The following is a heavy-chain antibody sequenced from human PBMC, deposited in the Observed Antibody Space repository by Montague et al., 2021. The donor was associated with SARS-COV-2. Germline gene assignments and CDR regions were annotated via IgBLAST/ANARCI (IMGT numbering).Heavy chain of an antibody. CDR2: VYHSGST. Sequence: SETLSLTCTVAGSSMSHHYWSWIRQFPGKELEWIGYVYHSGSTTYNPSLKSRVTISVETSTNEFSLKLDSVTAADTAVYYCARGFDYWGQETLVTVSS. CDR3: ARGFDY. J-gene: IGHJ4*02. V-gene: IGHV4-4*09. CDR1: GSSMSHHY.